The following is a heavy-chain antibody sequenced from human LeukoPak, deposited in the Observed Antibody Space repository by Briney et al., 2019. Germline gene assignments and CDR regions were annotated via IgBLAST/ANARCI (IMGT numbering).Heavy chain of an antibody. CDR3: ARSDSEYYDFWSGYPSLGY. J-gene: IGHJ4*02. Sequence: LSLTCAVYGGSFSGYYWSWIRQPPGKGLEWVAVIWYDGSNKYYADSVKGRFTISRDNSKNTLYLQMNSLRAEDTAVYYCARSDSEYYDFWSGYPSLGYWGQGTLVTVSS. D-gene: IGHD3-3*01. CDR1: GGSFSGYY. CDR2: IWYDGSNK. V-gene: IGHV3-33*08.